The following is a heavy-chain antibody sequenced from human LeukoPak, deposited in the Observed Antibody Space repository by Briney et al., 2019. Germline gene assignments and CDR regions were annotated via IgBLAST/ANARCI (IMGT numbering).Heavy chain of an antibody. Sequence: RAGGSLRPSRRVSGFTFGGYALSWGRQAPGKGREWVGFIRSKALYGTSEYAASVEGRFTISRDDSNSIAYLQMNSLKTEYTAVYFCVRESVRDYYFDYWGQGPLVAVSS. CDR2: IRSKALYGTS. V-gene: IGHV3-49*04. CDR1: GFTFGGYA. CDR3: VRESVRDYYFDY. J-gene: IGHJ4*02. D-gene: IGHD3-10*02.